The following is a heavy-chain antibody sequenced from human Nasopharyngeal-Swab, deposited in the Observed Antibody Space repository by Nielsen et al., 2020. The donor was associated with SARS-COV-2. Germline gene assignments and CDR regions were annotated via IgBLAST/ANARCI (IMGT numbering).Heavy chain of an antibody. CDR3: ARGVETIHH. CDR1: GFSFSEYY. D-gene: IGHD5-24*01. J-gene: IGHJ1*01. Sequence: GESLKTPCAASGFSFSEYYMSWIRQAPGKGLEWISDISSSGSITHYADSMKGRFTISRDNAKKSLYLQMNSLRAEDTAVYYCARGVETIHHWGQGSLVTVSS. V-gene: IGHV3-11*04. CDR2: ISSSGSIT.